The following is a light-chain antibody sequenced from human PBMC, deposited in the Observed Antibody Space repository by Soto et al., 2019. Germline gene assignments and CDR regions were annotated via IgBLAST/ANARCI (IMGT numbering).Light chain of an antibody. CDR1: ETVTGKY. Sequence: EIVLTQSPGTLSLSPADRATLSCRASETVTGKYLAWYQQKVGQAPRLLIFAASNRATGIPDRFSGSGSGTNFTLTISRLEPEDFAMYFCRQYSSPPQTFGQGTKVKIK. V-gene: IGKV3-20*01. J-gene: IGKJ1*01. CDR2: AAS. CDR3: RQYSSPPQT.